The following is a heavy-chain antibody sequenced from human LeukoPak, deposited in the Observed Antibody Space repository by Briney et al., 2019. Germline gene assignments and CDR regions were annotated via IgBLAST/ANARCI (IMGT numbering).Heavy chain of an antibody. D-gene: IGHD3-22*01. J-gene: IGHJ4*02. CDR2: IWYDGSNK. V-gene: IGHV3-33*01. CDR1: GFTFSSYG. Sequence: GGSLRLSCAASGFTFSSYGMHWVRQAPGKGLEWVAVIWYDGSNKYYADSVKGRFTISRDNSKNTLYLQMNSLRAEDTAVYYCARGKYYYDSSGISIDYWGQETLVTVSS. CDR3: ARGKYYYDSSGISIDY.